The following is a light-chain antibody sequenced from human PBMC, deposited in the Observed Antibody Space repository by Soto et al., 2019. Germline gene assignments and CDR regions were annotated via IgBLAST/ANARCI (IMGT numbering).Light chain of an antibody. CDR3: QHYGTSAL. CDR2: DAS. J-gene: IGKJ3*01. CDR1: QSVSSSY. V-gene: IGKV3-20*01. Sequence: EIVLTQSPGTLSLSPGERATLSCRASQSVSSSYLAWYQQKPGQAPRLLIYDASRATGIPDRFSGSGSGTDFTLTITRLETEDFAGYYCQHYGTSALFGPGTKVDI.